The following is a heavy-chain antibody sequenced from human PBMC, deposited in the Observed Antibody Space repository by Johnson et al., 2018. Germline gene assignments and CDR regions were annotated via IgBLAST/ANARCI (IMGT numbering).Heavy chain of an antibody. Sequence: VQLVESGGGLVQPGGSLRLSCAASGFTFRSYAMGWVRQAPGKGLEWVSGINGGGGNTSYADSVKGRFTISRDNSKNTLFLQMNSLRAEDTAVYYCAKGVVVGLYFQHWGQGTLVTVSS. CDR2: INGGGGNT. J-gene: IGHJ1*01. CDR1: GFTFRSYA. CDR3: AKGVVVGLYFQH. D-gene: IGHD2-21*01. V-gene: IGHV3-23*04.